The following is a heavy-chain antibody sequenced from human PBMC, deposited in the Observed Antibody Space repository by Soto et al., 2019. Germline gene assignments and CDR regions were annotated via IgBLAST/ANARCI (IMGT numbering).Heavy chain of an antibody. Sequence: SETLSLTCTVSGGSISSYYWSWIRQPPGKGLEWIGYIYYSGSTNYNPSHKSRITIKVDTSKNQFSLKLSSVTAADTAVYYCASATYYDFWSGSPAMNAFDIWGQGTMVTVSS. V-gene: IGHV4-59*08. CDR1: GGSISSYY. CDR2: IYYSGST. D-gene: IGHD3-3*01. J-gene: IGHJ3*02. CDR3: ASATYYDFWSGSPAMNAFDI.